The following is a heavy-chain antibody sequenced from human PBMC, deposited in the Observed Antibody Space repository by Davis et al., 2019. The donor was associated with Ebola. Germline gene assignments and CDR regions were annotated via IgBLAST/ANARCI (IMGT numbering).Heavy chain of an antibody. D-gene: IGHD2-15*01. CDR1: GFTFSSYW. Sequence: PGGSLRLSCAASGFTFSSYWMSWVRQAPGKGLEWVANIKQDGSEKYYVDSVKGRFTISRDNAKNSLYLQMNSLRAEDTAVYFCASAGVVAATLDYWGQGTLVTVSS. J-gene: IGHJ4*02. CDR3: ASAGVVAATLDY. V-gene: IGHV3-7*03. CDR2: IKQDGSEK.